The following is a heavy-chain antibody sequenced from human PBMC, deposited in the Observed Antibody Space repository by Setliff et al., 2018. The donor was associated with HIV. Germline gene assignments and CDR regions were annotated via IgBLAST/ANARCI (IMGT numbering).Heavy chain of an antibody. CDR2: VNPYTGDT. D-gene: IGHD5-12*01. CDR1: GYTFVGYY. Sequence: ASVKVSCKTSGYTFVGYYIHWVRLAPGQGLEWMGRVNPYTGDTDYGQRFQGRVTMTRDTSINTAYMELSRLRSDDTAVYYCARGKTWLRFLDYWGQGTLVTVSS. CDR3: ARGKTWLRFLDY. V-gene: IGHV1-2*06. J-gene: IGHJ4*02.